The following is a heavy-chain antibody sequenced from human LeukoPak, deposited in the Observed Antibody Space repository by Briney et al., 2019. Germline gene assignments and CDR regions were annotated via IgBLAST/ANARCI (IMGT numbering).Heavy chain of an antibody. Sequence: PSETLSLTCTVSGGSISSYYWSWIRQPPGKGLEWIGYIYYSGSTNYNPSLKSRVTISVDTSKNQFSLKLSSVTAADTAVYYCARHADYDYVGGSYRPYYFDYWGQGTLVTVSS. CDR1: GGSISSYY. V-gene: IGHV4-59*08. D-gene: IGHD3-16*02. J-gene: IGHJ4*02. CDR3: ARHADYDYVGGSYRPYYFDY. CDR2: IYYSGST.